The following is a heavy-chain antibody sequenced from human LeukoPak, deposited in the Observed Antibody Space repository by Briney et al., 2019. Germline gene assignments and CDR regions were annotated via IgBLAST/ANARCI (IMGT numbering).Heavy chain of an antibody. Sequence: GGSLRLSCAASGFTFTTYWMHWVRQAPGKGLEWVSYISGSGRTTFYADSVKGRFTISRDNAKNSLYLQMSSLRVEDTAVYYCASWAGTAQSDSWTGPFDYWGQGTLVTVSS. V-gene: IGHV3-48*04. J-gene: IGHJ4*02. CDR2: ISGSGRTT. CDR1: GFTFTTYW. D-gene: IGHD3/OR15-3a*01. CDR3: ASWAGTAQSDSWTGPFDY.